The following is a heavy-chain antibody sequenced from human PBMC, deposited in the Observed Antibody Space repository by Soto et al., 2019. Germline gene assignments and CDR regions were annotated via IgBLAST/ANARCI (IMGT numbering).Heavy chain of an antibody. J-gene: IGHJ4*02. CDR3: APAQFFAPVARGNY. V-gene: IGHV3-30-3*01. CDR1: GFTFSSHT. D-gene: IGHD3-3*01. Sequence: QVQLVESGGGVVQPGGSLRLACAASGFTFSSHTMHWIRQAPGKGLEWLSLMSHDENIKFYEDSVKVRFTISRNNSRNTWYLKMNNLGTEAPALYYCAPAQFFAPVARGNYWGRGTLVTVSS. CDR2: MSHDENIK.